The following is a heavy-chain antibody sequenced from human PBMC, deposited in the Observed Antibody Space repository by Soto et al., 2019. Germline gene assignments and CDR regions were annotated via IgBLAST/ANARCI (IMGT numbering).Heavy chain of an antibody. CDR3: ARYSSGWPGNGMDV. V-gene: IGHV4-59*03. CDR2: IYYTGST. J-gene: IGHJ6*02. Sequence: PSETLSLTCTVSGGSINNYFWSWIRQSPVKGLEWIGYIYYTGSTTYNPSLKSRVTISVDTSKNQFSLNLTSVTAADTAVYYCARYSSGWPGNGMDVCGRGTTVTVSS. CDR1: GGSINNYF. D-gene: IGHD6-19*01.